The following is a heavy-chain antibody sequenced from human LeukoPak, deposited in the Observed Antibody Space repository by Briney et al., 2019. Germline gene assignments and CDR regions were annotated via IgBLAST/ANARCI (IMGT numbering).Heavy chain of an antibody. D-gene: IGHD3-16*01. CDR1: SYSISSGYY. V-gene: IGHV4-38-2*01. CDR3: ARRGGSRYFDY. CDR2: IYHSGST. J-gene: IGHJ4*02. Sequence: ASETLSLTCAVSSYSISSGYYWGWIRQPPGKGLEWIGSIYHSGSTYYNPSLKCRFTILVDKSKNQFSLKLSSVTAADTAVYYCARRGGSRYFDYWGQGTLVTVSS.